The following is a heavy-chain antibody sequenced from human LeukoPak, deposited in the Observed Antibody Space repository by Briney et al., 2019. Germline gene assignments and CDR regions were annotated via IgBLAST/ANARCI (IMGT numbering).Heavy chain of an antibody. Sequence: PGGSLRLSCAISGSTFSIYSLNWVRQAPGKGLEWVAFIRYDGSNEYYADSVKGRFTISRDNSKNTLYLQMNSLRTEDTAVYYCARGLYYYDSSGYPDWGQGTLVTVSS. CDR1: GSTFSIYS. J-gene: IGHJ4*02. D-gene: IGHD3-22*01. CDR2: IRYDGSNE. V-gene: IGHV3-30*02. CDR3: ARGLYYYDSSGYPD.